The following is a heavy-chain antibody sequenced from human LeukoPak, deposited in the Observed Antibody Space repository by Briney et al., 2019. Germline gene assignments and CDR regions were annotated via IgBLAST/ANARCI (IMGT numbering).Heavy chain of an antibody. CDR3: ARDRTLLVPAAIDNWFDP. D-gene: IGHD2-2*01. CDR1: GDSINNYY. Sequence: SETLSLTCTVSGDSINNYYWSWIRQPAGKGLEWIGRIYTSGSTNYNPSLKSRVTMSMDTSKNQFSLKLSSATVADTAVYYCARDRTLLVPAAIDNWFDPWGQGTLVTVSS. V-gene: IGHV4-4*07. J-gene: IGHJ5*02. CDR2: IYTSGST.